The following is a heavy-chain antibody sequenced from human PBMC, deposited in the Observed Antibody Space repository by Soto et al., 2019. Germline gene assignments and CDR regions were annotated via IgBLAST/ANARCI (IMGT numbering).Heavy chain of an antibody. V-gene: IGHV3-30*18. CDR1: GFTFSSYG. J-gene: IGHJ4*02. D-gene: IGHD6-13*01. CDR3: AKVAAARDYFDY. Sequence: GGSLRLSCAASGFTFSSYGMHWVRQAPGKGLEWVAVISYDGSNKYYADSVKGRFTISRDNSKNTLYLQMNSLRAEDTAVYYCAKVAAARDYFDYWGQGTLVTVSS. CDR2: ISYDGSNK.